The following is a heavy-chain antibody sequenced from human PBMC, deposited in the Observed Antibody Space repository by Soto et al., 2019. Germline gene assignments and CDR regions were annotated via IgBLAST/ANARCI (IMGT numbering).Heavy chain of an antibody. V-gene: IGHV3-23*01. J-gene: IGHJ4*02. CDR1: GFTFSSYA. CDR3: APREVATKVENYFDY. Sequence: EVQLLESGGGLVQPGGSLRLSCAASGFTFSSYAMSWVRQAPGKGLEWVSAISGSGGSTYYADSVKGRFTISRDNSKNTLYLQMNSLIAEDTAVYYCAPREVATKVENYFDYWGQGTLVTVSS. CDR2: ISGSGGST. D-gene: IGHD5-12*01.